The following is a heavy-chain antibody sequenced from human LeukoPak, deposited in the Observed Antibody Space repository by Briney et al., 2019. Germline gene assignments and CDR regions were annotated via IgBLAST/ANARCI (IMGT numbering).Heavy chain of an antibody. CDR3: ARTAARRFDY. J-gene: IGHJ4*02. V-gene: IGHV1-46*01. Sequence: ASVKVSFTASGYTFTGYYMHWVRQAPGQGLEWMGIINPTGGSTTYAQKFQGRVTMTRDTSTSTVYMELSSLRSDDTAVYYCARTAARRFDYWGQGTLVTVSS. CDR2: INPTGGST. CDR1: GYTFTGYY. D-gene: IGHD6-6*01.